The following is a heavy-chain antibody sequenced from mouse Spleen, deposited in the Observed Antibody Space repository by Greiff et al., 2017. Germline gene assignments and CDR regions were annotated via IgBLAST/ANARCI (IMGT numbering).Heavy chain of an antibody. D-gene: IGHD3-2*01. CDR1: GYTFTSYW. CDR3: AIGGTARALYYYAMDY. V-gene: IGHV1-74*01. CDR2: IHPSDSDT. Sequence: QVHVKQPGAELVKPGASVKVSCKASGYTFTSYWMHWVKQRPGQGLEWIGRIHPSDSDTNYNQKFKGKATLTVDKSSSTAYMQLSSLTSEDSAVYYCAIGGTARALYYYAMDYWGQGTSVTVSS. J-gene: IGHJ4*01.